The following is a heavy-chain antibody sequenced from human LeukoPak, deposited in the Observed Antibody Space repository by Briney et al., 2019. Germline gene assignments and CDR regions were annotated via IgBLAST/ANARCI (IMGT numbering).Heavy chain of an antibody. CDR3: AKDLNDYGGYDFDC. D-gene: IGHD4-17*01. V-gene: IGHV3-23*01. CDR2: ISDSGGTT. Sequence: SGGSLRLSCAASAFTFSSYAMSWVRQAPGKGLEWVSGISDSGGTTYYADSVKGRFTISRDNSKNTLDLQMNSLRAEDTAVYYCAKDLNDYGGYDFDCWGQGTLVTVSS. CDR1: AFTFSSYA. J-gene: IGHJ4*02.